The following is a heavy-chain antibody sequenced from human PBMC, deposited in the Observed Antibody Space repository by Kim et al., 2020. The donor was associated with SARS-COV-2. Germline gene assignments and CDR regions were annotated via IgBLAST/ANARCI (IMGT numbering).Heavy chain of an antibody. V-gene: IGHV3-23*01. CDR3: AKFYSRVRRVQYYFDY. J-gene: IGHJ4*02. D-gene: IGHD3-10*01. CDR2: ISGSGGST. Sequence: GGSLRLSCAASGFTFSSYAMSWVRQAPGKGLEWVSAISGSGGSTYYADSVKGRFTISRDNSKNTLYLQMNSLRAEDTAVYYCAKFYSRVRRVQYYFDYWGQGTLVTVSS. CDR1: GFTFSSYA.